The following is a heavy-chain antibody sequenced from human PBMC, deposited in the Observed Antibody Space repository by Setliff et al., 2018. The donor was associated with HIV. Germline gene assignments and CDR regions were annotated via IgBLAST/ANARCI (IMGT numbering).Heavy chain of an antibody. D-gene: IGHD3-10*01. Sequence: ASVKVSCKASGYTFTNYAMNWVRQAPGQGLEWMGWINTNTGNPTYAQGFTGRFVFSLYTSVSTAYLQISSLNAEDTAVYYCARDLFALEIGGGWAVDYWGQGTLVPVSS. CDR1: GYTFTNYA. J-gene: IGHJ4*02. CDR2: INTNTGNP. V-gene: IGHV7-4-1*02. CDR3: ARDLFALEIGGGWAVDY.